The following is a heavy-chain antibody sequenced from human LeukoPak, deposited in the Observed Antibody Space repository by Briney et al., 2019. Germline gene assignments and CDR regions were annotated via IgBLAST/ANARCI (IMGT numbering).Heavy chain of an antibody. CDR1: GFSFSSNW. V-gene: IGHV3-7*01. J-gene: IGHJ5*02. CDR3: ARLGLEVGGPNWFDP. Sequence: GGSLRLSCAAPGFSFSSNWMGWVRQAPGKGLEWVAHIKRDGSQKYYLDSVKGRFTISRDNAKNSLYLQMNSLRVEDTSVYYCARLGLEVGGPNWFDPWGQGTLVTVSS. CDR2: IKRDGSQK. D-gene: IGHD1-1*01.